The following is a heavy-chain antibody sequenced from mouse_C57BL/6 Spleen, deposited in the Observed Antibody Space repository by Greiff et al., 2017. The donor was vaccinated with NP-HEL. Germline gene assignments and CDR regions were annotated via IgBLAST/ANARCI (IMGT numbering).Heavy chain of an antibody. J-gene: IGHJ4*01. CDR2: IYPGDGDT. D-gene: IGHD2-5*01. Sequence: VQLQQSGPELVKPGASVKISCKASGYAFSSSWMNWVKQRPGKGLEWIGRIYPGDGDTKYNGKFKGQATLTADKSSSTAYMKLSSLTSEDSAVYFCARAYYSNYGGGYYCAMDYWGQGTSVTVSS. CDR1: GYAFSSSW. V-gene: IGHV1-82*01. CDR3: ARAYYSNYGGGYYCAMDY.